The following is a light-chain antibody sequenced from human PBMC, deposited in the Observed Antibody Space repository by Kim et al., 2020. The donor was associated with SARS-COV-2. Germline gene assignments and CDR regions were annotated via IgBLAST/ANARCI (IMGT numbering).Light chain of an antibody. Sequence: GQRVTISCSGISSNIGSNTVNWYQHLPGTAPKLLIYSNNQRPSGVPDRFSGSKSGTSASLAISGLQAEDEADYCCAAWDDSLNGWVFGGGTQLTVL. CDR2: SNN. V-gene: IGLV1-44*01. CDR1: SSNIGSNT. CDR3: AAWDDSLNGWV. J-gene: IGLJ3*02.